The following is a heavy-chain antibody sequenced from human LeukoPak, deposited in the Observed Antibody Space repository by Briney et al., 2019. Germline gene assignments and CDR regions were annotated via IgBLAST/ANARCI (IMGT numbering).Heavy chain of an antibody. CDR1: GGSISSYY. Sequence: PSETLSLTCTVSGGSISSYYWSWIRQPPGKGLEWIGYIYYSGSTNYNPSLKSRVTISVDTSKNQFSLKLGSVTAADTAVYYCARDYGYYYCYMDVWGKGTTVTVSS. V-gene: IGHV4-59*01. J-gene: IGHJ6*03. CDR3: ARDYGYYYCYMDV. CDR2: IYYSGST. D-gene: IGHD4-17*01.